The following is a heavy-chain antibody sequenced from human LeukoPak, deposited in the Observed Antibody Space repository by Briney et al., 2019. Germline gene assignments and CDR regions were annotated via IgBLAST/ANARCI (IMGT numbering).Heavy chain of an antibody. CDR2: ISSSGSTI. CDR3: ARRHRWYSYGFDY. J-gene: IGHJ4*02. CDR1: GFTFSSYE. D-gene: IGHD5-18*01. Sequence: PGGSLRLSCAASGFTFSSYEMNWVRQAPGKGLEWVSYISSSGSTIYYADSVKGRFTISRANAKNSLYLQMNSLRAEDTAVYYCARRHRWYSYGFDYWGQGTLVTVSS. V-gene: IGHV3-48*03.